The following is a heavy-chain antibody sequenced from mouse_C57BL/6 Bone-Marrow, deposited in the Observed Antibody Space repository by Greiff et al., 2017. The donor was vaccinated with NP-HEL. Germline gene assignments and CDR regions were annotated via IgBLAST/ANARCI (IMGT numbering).Heavy chain of an antibody. D-gene: IGHD4-1*01. V-gene: IGHV5-9-1*02. CDR2: ISSGGDYI. Sequence: EVKLMESGEGLVKPGGSLKLSCAASGFTFSSYAMSWVRQTPEKRLEWVAYISSGGDYIYYADTVKGRFTISRDNARNTLYLQMSSLKSEDTAMYYCTTGYWYFDVWGTGTTVTVSS. CDR3: TTGYWYFDV. J-gene: IGHJ1*03. CDR1: GFTFSSYA.